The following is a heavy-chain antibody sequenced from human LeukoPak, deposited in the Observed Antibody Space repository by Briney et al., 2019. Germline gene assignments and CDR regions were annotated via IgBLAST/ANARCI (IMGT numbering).Heavy chain of an antibody. CDR1: GDSVSRSDSY. CDR3: ARSGSRYDFWSGYYNDY. D-gene: IGHD3-3*01. J-gene: IGHJ4*02. Sequence: PSETLSLTCTVFGDSVSRSDSYWDWIRQPPGKGLEWIGTIYYSGRTYYSPSLKSRVTISVDTSNNQFSLNLSSVTAADTAVYYCARSGSRYDFWSGYYNDYWGQGTLVTVSS. CDR2: IYYSGRT. V-gene: IGHV4-39*01.